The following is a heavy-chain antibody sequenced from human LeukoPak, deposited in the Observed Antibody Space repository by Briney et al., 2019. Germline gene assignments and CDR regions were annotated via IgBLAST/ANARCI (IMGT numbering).Heavy chain of an antibody. D-gene: IGHD6-13*01. J-gene: IGHJ4*02. V-gene: IGHV3-48*01. CDR2: ISSSSHTI. CDR1: GFTFNTYS. CDR3: ARDLDSSSWYYFGY. Sequence: GGSLRLSCAASGFTFNTYSMSWVRQAPGKGLECVSYISSSSHTIFYADSAKGRFTVSRDNAKNSLYLQMNSLRAEDTAVYYCARDLDSSSWYYFGYWGQGTLVTVSS.